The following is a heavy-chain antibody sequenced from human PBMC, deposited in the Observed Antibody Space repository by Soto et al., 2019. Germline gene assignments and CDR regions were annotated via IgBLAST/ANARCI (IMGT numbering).Heavy chain of an antibody. D-gene: IGHD6-13*01. CDR1: GYTFTSYY. CDR3: AREEQPEVGGADYYYYYGMDV. V-gene: IGHV1-46*01. Sequence: GASVKVSCKASGYTFTSYYMHWVRQAPGQGLEWMGIINPSGGSTSYAQKFQGRVTMTRDTSTSTVYMELSSLRSEDTAVYYCAREEQPEVGGADYYYYYGMDVWGQGTTVTAP. J-gene: IGHJ6*02. CDR2: INPSGGST.